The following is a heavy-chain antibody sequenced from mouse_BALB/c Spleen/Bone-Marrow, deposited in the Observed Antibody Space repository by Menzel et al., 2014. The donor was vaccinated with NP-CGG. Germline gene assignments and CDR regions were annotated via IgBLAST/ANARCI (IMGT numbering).Heavy chain of an antibody. CDR1: VFTFSDYY. V-gene: IGHV7-3*02. Sequence: EVKVEESGGGLVQPGGSLRLSCATSVFTFSDYYMSWVRQPPGKALEWLGFIRNKAKGYTTEYIPSVKGRFTISRDNSQSMLYLQMNTLRAEDSATYYCARDRNNDIHWYLDVWGAGTTVTVSS. CDR3: ARDRNNDIHWYLDV. J-gene: IGHJ1*01. CDR2: IRNKAKGYTT. D-gene: IGHD2-12*01.